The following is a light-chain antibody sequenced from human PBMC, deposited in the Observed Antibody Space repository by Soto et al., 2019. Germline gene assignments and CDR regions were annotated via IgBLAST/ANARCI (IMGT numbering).Light chain of an antibody. V-gene: IGLV1-40*01. Sequence: QSALTQPPSVSGAPGQRVTISCTGNSSNIGAGYDVHWYQQLPGTAPKLLIYGNSNRPSGVPDRFSGSKSGTSASLAITGLQAEDAADYHYKLSARSLSGYVFGTGTKVTV. CDR3: KLSARSLSGYV. J-gene: IGLJ1*01. CDR1: SSNIGAGYD. CDR2: GNS.